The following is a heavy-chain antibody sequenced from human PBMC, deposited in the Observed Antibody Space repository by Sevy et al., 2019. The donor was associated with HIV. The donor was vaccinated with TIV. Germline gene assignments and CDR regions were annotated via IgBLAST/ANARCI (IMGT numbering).Heavy chain of an antibody. Sequence: GGSLRLSCAASGFIFNSYVMSWVRQAPGKGLEWVSSISGHGGSTYYTDSMKGRFTISRDNSRNMLDLEMNSLRDDDSAVYYCAGGFWGGFDYWGQGALVTVSS. CDR3: AGGFWGGFDY. CDR2: ISGHGGST. V-gene: IGHV3-23*01. CDR1: GFIFNSYV. J-gene: IGHJ4*02. D-gene: IGHD3-3*01.